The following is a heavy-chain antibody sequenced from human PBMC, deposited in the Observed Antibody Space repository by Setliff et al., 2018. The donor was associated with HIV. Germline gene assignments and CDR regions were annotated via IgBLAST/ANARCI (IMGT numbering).Heavy chain of an antibody. J-gene: IGHJ1*01. CDR2: IYYSGST. CDR3: ARGIYDSSGLPRH. D-gene: IGHD3-22*01. V-gene: IGHV4-39*07. Sequence: PSETLSLTCTVSGGSISSSSYYWGWIRQPPGKGLEWIGSIYYSGSTYYNPSLKSRVTISVGTSKNQFSLKLSSVTAADTAVYYCARGIYDSSGLPRHWGQGTLVTVSS. CDR1: GGSISSSSYY.